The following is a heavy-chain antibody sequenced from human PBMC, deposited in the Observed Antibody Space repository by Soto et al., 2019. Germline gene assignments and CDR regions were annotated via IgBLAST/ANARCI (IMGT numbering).Heavy chain of an antibody. CDR2: IIPIFGTA. D-gene: IGHD6-19*01. Sequence: SVKVSCKASGGTFSSYAISWVRQAPGQGLEWMGGIIPIFGTANYAQKFQGRVTITADESTSTAYMELSSLRSEDTAVYYCAREGESSGWSGYFDYWGQGTLVTVSS. CDR3: AREGESSGWSGYFDY. V-gene: IGHV1-69*13. CDR1: GGTFSSYA. J-gene: IGHJ4*02.